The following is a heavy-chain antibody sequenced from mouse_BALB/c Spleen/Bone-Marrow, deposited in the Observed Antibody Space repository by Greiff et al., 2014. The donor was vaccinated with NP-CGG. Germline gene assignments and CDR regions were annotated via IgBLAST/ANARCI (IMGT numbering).Heavy chain of an antibody. Sequence: EVKLMESGGGLVQPGGSVKLSCVASGFTFSNYWMNWVRQSPEKGLEWVAEIRLKSNNYATHYAESVKGRFTISRDDSKSSVYLQMNNLRAEDTGIYYCTTGFAYWGQGTLVTVSA. V-gene: IGHV6-6*02. CDR1: GFTFSNYW. J-gene: IGHJ3*01. CDR3: TTGFAY. CDR2: IRLKSNNYAT.